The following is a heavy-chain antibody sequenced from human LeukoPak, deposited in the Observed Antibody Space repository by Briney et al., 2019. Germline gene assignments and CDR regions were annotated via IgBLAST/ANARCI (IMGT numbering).Heavy chain of an antibody. D-gene: IGHD2-2*01. J-gene: IGHJ4*02. Sequence: GGSLRLSCAASGFTFSSYAMHWVRQAPGKGLEWVAVISYDGSNKYYADSVKGRFTISRDNSKNTLYLQMNSLRAEDTAVYHCAAMGSASDWGQGTLVTVSS. V-gene: IGHV3-30-3*01. CDR2: ISYDGSNK. CDR3: AAMGSASD. CDR1: GFTFSSYA.